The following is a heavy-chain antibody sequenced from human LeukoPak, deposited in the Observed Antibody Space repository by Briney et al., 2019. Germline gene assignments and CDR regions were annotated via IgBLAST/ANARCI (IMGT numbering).Heavy chain of an antibody. V-gene: IGHV3-30*03. CDR1: GFTFSSYG. Sequence: PGGSLRLSCAASGFTFSSYGMHWVRQAPGKGLEWVAVISYDGSNKYYADSVKGRFTISRDNAKNSLYLQMSSVRAEDTAVYYCARVGCTSTSCLANWGQGTLVTVSS. J-gene: IGHJ4*02. CDR2: ISYDGSNK. CDR3: ARVGCTSTSCLAN. D-gene: IGHD2-2*01.